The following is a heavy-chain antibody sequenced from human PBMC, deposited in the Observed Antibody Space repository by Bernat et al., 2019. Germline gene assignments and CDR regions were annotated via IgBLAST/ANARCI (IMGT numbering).Heavy chain of an antibody. J-gene: IGHJ3*02. D-gene: IGHD5-24*01. V-gene: IGHV4-39*01. Sequence: QLQLQESGPGLVKPSETLSLTCTVSGGSISSSSYYWGWILQPPGKGLEWIGSIYYSVSTYYNPSLKSRVTISVDTSRDRFSLKLSAVTAADTAVYYCARRGTEMATNYAFDIWGQGTMVTVSS. CDR2: IYYSVST. CDR1: GGSISSSSYY. CDR3: ARRGTEMATNYAFDI.